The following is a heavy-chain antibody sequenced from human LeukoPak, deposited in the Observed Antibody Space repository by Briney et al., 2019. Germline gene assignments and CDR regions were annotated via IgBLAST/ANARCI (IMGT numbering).Heavy chain of an antibody. CDR2: INPSGGST. J-gene: IGHJ4*02. CDR1: GYTFTSYG. V-gene: IGHV1-46*01. Sequence: ASVKVSCKASGYTFTSYGISWVRQAPGQGLEWMGIINPSGGSTSYAQKFQDRVTLTRDTSTSTVYMELSSLRSEDTAVYYCARKTVGSGSYDYWGQGTLVTVSS. D-gene: IGHD3-10*01. CDR3: ARKTVGSGSYDY.